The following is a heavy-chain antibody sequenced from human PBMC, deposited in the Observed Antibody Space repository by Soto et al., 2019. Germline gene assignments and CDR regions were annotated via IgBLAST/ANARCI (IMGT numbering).Heavy chain of an antibody. V-gene: IGHV3-48*02. CDR3: ARGSGSYGIDY. D-gene: IGHD1-26*01. J-gene: IGHJ4*02. CDR1: EFTFSSYS. Sequence: GGSLRLSCAASEFTFSSYSMNWVRQAPGKGLEWLSYISTTSTTIYYADSVKGRFTISRDNAKNSLYLQINSLRDEDTAVYYCARGSGSYGIDYWGLGTLVTVSS. CDR2: ISTTSTTI.